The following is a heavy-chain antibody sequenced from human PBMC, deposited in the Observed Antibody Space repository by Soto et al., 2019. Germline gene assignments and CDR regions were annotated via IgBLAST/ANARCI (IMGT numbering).Heavy chain of an antibody. D-gene: IGHD3-3*01. CDR2: FDPEDGET. V-gene: IGHV1-24*01. CDR1: GYTLSELS. CDR3: TTGQRPLRLLEWLPRYYFDF. J-gene: IGHJ4*02. Sequence: ASVKVSCKVSGYTLSELSMHWVRQAPGKGLEWMGGFDPEDGETLYAQKFQGRVSMTEDTSTDTAYMELSSLTSEDTAVYYCTTGQRPLRLLEWLPRYYFDFWGQGTLVTVSS.